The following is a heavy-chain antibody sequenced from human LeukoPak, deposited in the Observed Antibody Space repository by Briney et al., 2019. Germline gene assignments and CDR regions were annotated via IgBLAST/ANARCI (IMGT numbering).Heavy chain of an antibody. D-gene: IGHD1-1*01. V-gene: IGHV3-30*04. CDR1: GFTFSSYA. J-gene: IGHJ3*02. CDR3: ARDHTGETFLDAFDI. CDR2: ISYDGSNK. Sequence: GGSLRLSCTASGFTFSSYAMRWVRQAPGKGLEWVAVISYDGSNKYYADSVKGRFTISRDNSKNTLYLQMNSLRSDDTAVYYCARDHTGETFLDAFDIWGQGTMVTVAS.